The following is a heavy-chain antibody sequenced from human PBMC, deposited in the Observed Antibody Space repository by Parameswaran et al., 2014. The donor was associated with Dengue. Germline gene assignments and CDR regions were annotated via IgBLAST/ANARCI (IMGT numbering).Heavy chain of an antibody. CDR3: ARLARITLVRGVIPYHSMDI. D-gene: IGHD3-10*01. J-gene: IGHJ6*02. Sequence: WIRQPPGKGLEWIGYIHYSGTTNYDPSLMSRLTISVDTSRNQFSLKLSSVTAADTAVYYCARLARITLVRGVIPYHSMDIWGQGTTVTVSS. V-gene: IGHV4-59*08. CDR2: IHYSGTT.